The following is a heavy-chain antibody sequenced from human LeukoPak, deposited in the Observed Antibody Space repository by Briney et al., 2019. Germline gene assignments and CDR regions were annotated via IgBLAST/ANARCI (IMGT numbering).Heavy chain of an antibody. CDR3: AGSSSWHYFDY. V-gene: IGHV3-33*01. J-gene: IGHJ4*02. CDR2: MWYDGSNK. CDR1: GFTFSSYG. Sequence: PGGSLRLSCAASGFTFSSYGMHWVRQAPGKGLEWVAVMWYDGSNKYYADSVKGRFTISRDNSKNTLYLQMNSLRAEDTAVYYCAGSSSWHYFDYWGQGTLVTVSS. D-gene: IGHD6-13*01.